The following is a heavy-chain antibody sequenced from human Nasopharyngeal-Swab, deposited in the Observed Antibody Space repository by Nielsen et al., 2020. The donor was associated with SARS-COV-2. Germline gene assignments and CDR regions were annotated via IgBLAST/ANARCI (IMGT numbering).Heavy chain of an antibody. CDR2: ISSSSSYI. D-gene: IGHD3-3*01. CDR1: GFTFSSYS. CDR3: ARRLPLRFLEWLFPNYFDY. V-gene: IGHV3-21*01. Sequence: GESLKLSCASSGFTFSSYSMNWVRQAPWKGPEWVSSISSSSSYIYYADSVKGRFTISRDNAKNSLYLQMNSLRAEDTAVYYCARRLPLRFLEWLFPNYFDYWGQGTLVTVSS. J-gene: IGHJ4*02.